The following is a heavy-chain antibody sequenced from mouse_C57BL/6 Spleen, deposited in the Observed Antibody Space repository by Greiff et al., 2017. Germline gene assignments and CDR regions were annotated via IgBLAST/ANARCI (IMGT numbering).Heavy chain of an antibody. D-gene: IGHD2-2*01. CDR1: GYAFSSSC. CDR2: IYPGDGDT. J-gene: IGHJ4*01. Sequence: QVQLQQSGPELVKPGASVKISCKASGYAFSSSCMNWVKQRPGKGLEWIGRIYPGDGDTNYNGKFKGKATMTADKSSSTAYMQLRSLTSEDSAVYFCAEVTTYYYGIDYWGQGTSVTVSA. V-gene: IGHV1-82*01. CDR3: AEVTTYYYGIDY.